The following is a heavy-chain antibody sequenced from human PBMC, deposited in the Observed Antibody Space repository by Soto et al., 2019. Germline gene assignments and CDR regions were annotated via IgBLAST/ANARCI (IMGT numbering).Heavy chain of an antibody. J-gene: IGHJ5*02. V-gene: IGHV1-18*04. Sequence: RASVKVSCKASGYTFTSYGISWVRQAPGQGLEWMGWISAYNGNTNYAQKLQGRVTMTTDTSTSTAYMELRSLRSDDTAVYYCARGDYDFWSGYPDQNCFDPCGQRTLVTVSS. CDR1: GYTFTSYG. CDR3: ARGDYDFWSGYPDQNCFDP. D-gene: IGHD3-3*01. CDR2: ISAYNGNT.